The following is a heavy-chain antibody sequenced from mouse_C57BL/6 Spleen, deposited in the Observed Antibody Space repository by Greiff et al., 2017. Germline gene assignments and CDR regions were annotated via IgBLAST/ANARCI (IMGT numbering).Heavy chain of an antibody. D-gene: IGHD1-1*01. J-gene: IGHJ2*01. V-gene: IGHV6-3*01. CDR2: IRLKSDNYAT. Sequence: EVKVEESGGGLVQPGGSMKLSCVASGFTFSNYWMNWVRQSPEKGLEWVAQIRLKSDNYATHYAESVKGRFTISRDDSKSSVYLQMNNLRAEDTGIYYCTASYYYGSSDYWGQGTTLTVSS. CDR3: TASYYYGSSDY. CDR1: GFTFSNYW.